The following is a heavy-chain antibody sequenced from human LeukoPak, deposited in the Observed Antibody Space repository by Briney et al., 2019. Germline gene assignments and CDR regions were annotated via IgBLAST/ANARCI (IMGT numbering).Heavy chain of an antibody. CDR2: ISDDGSNK. Sequence: RGFLRLSCAATDFTFSSYGMHWVRQAPGKGLEWVVVISDDGSNKYYADSVKGRFTISRDNSKNTLYLQMNSLRAQDTAVYYCAKDSRQIAVAVSPYETWGQGTLVTVSS. D-gene: IGHD6-19*01. V-gene: IGHV3-30*18. CDR1: DFTFSSYG. CDR3: AKDSRQIAVAVSPYET. J-gene: IGHJ4*02.